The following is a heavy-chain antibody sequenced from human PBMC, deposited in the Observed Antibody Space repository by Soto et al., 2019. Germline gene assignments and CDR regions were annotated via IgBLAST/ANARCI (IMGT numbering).Heavy chain of an antibody. Sequence: QVRLQQWGAGLLMPSETLSLTCAVYGGSFSGYYWTWLRQPPGRGPEWIGEINHNGNTNYSPSLKSRVGMSGYKSKTQFSRRWTSRNAAEAACYYGASGGAINRLIRGLVLNSYFDPWGQGTLVTVSS. D-gene: IGHD3-10*01. CDR1: GGSFSGYY. V-gene: IGHV4-34*01. CDR2: INHNGNT. J-gene: IGHJ5*02. CDR3: ASGGAINRLIRGLVLNSYFDP.